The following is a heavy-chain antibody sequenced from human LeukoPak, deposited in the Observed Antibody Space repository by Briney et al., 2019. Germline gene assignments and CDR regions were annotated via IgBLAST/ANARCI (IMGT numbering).Heavy chain of an antibody. CDR3: ARAAAGTRNTFDI. D-gene: IGHD6-13*01. CDR2: INSDESST. CDR1: GFTFSSYW. V-gene: IGHV3-74*01. Sequence: GGSLRLSCAASGFTFSSYWMHWVRHVPGKGLVWVSRINSDESSTNYADSVKGRFTISSDNAKNTLYLQMNSLRAEDTAVYYCARAAAGTRNTFDIWGQGTMVTVSS. J-gene: IGHJ3*02.